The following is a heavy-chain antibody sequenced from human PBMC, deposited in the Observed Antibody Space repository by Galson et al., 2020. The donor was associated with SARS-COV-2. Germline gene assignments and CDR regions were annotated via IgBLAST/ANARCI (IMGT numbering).Heavy chain of an antibody. CDR3: ARDGQLSSGWAFDS. Sequence: GGSLRLSCAASGFTFSSHAIHWVRQAPGKGLEWVAQIFYDGSDKYYGDSVKGRFTISRDSSKNMVYLQMNNLKVDDTAVYYCARDGQLSSGWAFDSWGQGTLVTVSS. V-gene: IGHV3-33*01. J-gene: IGHJ4*02. CDR1: GFTFSSHA. CDR2: IFYDGSDK. D-gene: IGHD6-19*01.